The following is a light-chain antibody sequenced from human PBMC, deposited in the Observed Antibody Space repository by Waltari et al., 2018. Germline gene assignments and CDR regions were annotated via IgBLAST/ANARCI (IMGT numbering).Light chain of an antibody. CDR1: QSILDTYKNKKN. CDR2: WAS. V-gene: IGKV4-1*01. Sequence: DIVMTQSPGSIAVSLGERATLNCRSSQSILDTYKNKKNLAWYQQKPGQPLKLLINWASTRESGVPDRFSGGGSGTEFTLTIRSVQAEDAAVYYCQQYYESPLTFGQGTKVEI. CDR3: QQYYESPLT. J-gene: IGKJ1*01.